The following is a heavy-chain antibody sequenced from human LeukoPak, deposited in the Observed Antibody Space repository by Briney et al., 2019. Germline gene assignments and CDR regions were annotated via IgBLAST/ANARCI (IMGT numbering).Heavy chain of an antibody. CDR2: IIPIFGTA. CDR1: GGTFSSYA. Sequence: ASVKVSRKASGGTFSSYAISWVRQAPGQGLEWMGGIIPIFGTANYAQKFQGRVTITADESTSTAYMELSSLRSEDTAVYYCAREYCSSTSCHNWFDPWGQGTLVTVSS. CDR3: AREYCSSTSCHNWFDP. J-gene: IGHJ5*02. V-gene: IGHV1-69*13. D-gene: IGHD2-2*01.